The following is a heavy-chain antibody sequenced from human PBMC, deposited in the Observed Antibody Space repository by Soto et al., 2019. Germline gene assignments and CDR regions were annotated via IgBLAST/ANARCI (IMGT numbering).Heavy chain of an antibody. CDR2: ISGSGGSA. D-gene: IGHD5-18*01. J-gene: IGHJ4*02. CDR1: GFTFSSYA. Sequence: GGSLRLSCAASGFTFSSYAMSWVRQAPGKGLEWVSAISGSGGSAYYADSVKGRFTISRDNSKNTLYLQMNSLRAEDTAVYYCAKDRGYSYGRTFFDYWGQGTLVTVSS. CDR3: AKDRGYSYGRTFFDY. V-gene: IGHV3-23*01.